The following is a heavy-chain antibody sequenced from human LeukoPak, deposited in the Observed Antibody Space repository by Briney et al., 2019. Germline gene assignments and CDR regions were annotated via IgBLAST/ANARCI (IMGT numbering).Heavy chain of an antibody. CDR1: GFTFTSYA. D-gene: IGHD1-14*01. CDR3: AKGRMTSSRTFAS. V-gene: IGHV3-23*01. J-gene: IGHJ4*02. CDR2: ISGSGGST. Sequence: GGSLRLSCAASGFTFTSYAMSWVRQAPGKGLEWVSSISGSGGSTYYANSVKGRFTISRDNSKNTMYLQMNSLRAEDTAVYYCAKGRMTSSRTFASWGQGTLVTVSS.